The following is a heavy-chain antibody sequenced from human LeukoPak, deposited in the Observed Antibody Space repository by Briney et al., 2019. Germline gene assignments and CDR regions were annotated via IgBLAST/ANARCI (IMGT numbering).Heavy chain of an antibody. J-gene: IGHJ4*02. CDR1: GFTFNSYW. Sequence: GVSLRLSCAASGFTFNSYWMNWVRQAPGKGLEWVANIKRDGSEKYYVDSVKGRFTISRDNANNSLDLQMNSLRVEDTAVYYCARLGPASSGWPESFDYWGQGTLVTVSS. CDR3: ARLGPASSGWPESFDY. CDR2: IKRDGSEK. V-gene: IGHV3-7*03. D-gene: IGHD6-19*01.